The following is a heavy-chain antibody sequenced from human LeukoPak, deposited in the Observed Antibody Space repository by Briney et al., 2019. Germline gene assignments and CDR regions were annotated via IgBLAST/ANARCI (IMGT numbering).Heavy chain of an antibody. Sequence: PSETLSLTCAVSGGSISSSNWWSWVRQPPGKGLEWIGEIYHSGSTNYNPSLKSRVTISVDKSKNQFSLKLSSVTAADTAMYYCARVVDDHDAFDMWGQGTMVTVSS. CDR1: GGSISSSNW. CDR2: IYHSGST. D-gene: IGHD2-8*01. J-gene: IGHJ3*02. V-gene: IGHV4-4*02. CDR3: ARVVDDHDAFDM.